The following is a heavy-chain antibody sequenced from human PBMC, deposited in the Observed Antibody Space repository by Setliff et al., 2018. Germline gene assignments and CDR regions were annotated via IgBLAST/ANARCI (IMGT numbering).Heavy chain of an antibody. J-gene: IGHJ5*02. D-gene: IGHD3-10*01. V-gene: IGHV4-38-2*01. Sequence: SETLSLTCGVSGSSISNDYYWGWIRQPPGRGLEWIGIISHSGSTDYNPSLKSRVTISLDKSRNQFSLHLNSVTASDTSVYYCARASYGWGSHYKIKWFDPWGQGTLVTVSS. CDR1: GSSISNDYY. CDR3: ARASYGWGSHYKIKWFDP. CDR2: ISHSGST.